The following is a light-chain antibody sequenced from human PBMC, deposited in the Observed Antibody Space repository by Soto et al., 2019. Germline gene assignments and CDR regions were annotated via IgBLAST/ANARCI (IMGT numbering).Light chain of an antibody. V-gene: IGKV3D-20*02. CDR1: QSVRSER. Sequence: EIVMTQSPATLSVSPGARATLSGRARQSVRSERLAWYQQKRGQAPTLLIFDASSRASGTPARFSGSGSGTDFTLTISSLEPEDFAVYYCQQHDGAPPITFGQGTRLEIK. CDR2: DAS. J-gene: IGKJ5*01. CDR3: QQHDGAPPIT.